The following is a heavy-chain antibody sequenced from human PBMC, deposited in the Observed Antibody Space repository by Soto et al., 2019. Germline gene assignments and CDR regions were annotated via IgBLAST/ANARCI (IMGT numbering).Heavy chain of an antibody. Sequence: PSETLSLTCTVSGGSISSYYWSWIRQPPGKGQEWIGYMYNAESTNYNPSLMSRVTISADTSMNEFSLRLNSVTAADTAVYYCARLNGYCVSTGCHGYYGMDVWGQGTTVTVSS. CDR3: ARLNGYCVSTGCHGYYGMDV. D-gene: IGHD2-2*03. CDR2: MYNAEST. J-gene: IGHJ6*02. CDR1: GGSISSYY. V-gene: IGHV4-59*08.